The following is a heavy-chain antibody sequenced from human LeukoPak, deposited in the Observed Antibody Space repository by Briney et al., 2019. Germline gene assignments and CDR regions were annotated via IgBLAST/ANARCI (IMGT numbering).Heavy chain of an antibody. D-gene: IGHD3-22*01. V-gene: IGHV4-34*01. CDR1: GGSFSGYY. J-gene: IGHJ4*02. CDR3: ARAYYYDSSGYYWADY. Sequence: SETLSLTCAVYGGSFSGYYWSWIRQPPGKGLEWIGEINHSGSTNYNPSLKSRVTISVDTSKNQFSLKLSSVTAADTAVYYCARAYYYDSSGYYWADYWGQGTLVTVSS. CDR2: INHSGST.